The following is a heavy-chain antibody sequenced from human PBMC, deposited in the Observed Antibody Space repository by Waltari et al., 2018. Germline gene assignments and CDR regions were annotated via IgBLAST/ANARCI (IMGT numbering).Heavy chain of an antibody. V-gene: IGHV4-59*01. D-gene: IGHD2-15*01. J-gene: IGHJ4*02. CDR2: IYYSGST. Sequence: QVQLQESGPGLVKPSETLYLTSTVSRGSICSNYWSSIPQPPGKGLECIGYIYYSGSTNYNPSLKSRVTISVDTSKNQFSLKLSSVTAADTAVYYCARDLLVVAATGSDYWGQGTLVTVSS. CDR1: RGSICSNY. CDR3: ARDLLVVAATGSDY.